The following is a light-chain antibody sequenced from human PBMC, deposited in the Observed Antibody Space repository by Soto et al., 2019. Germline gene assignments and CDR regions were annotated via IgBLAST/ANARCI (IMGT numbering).Light chain of an antibody. CDR2: EGS. Sequence: QSALTQPASVSGSPGQSITISCTGTNSDVGSYNLVSWYQQHPGKAPKLMIYEGSKRPSGVSNRFSGSKSGNTASLTISGLQAEDEADYYCCSYAGSSSSFGGGTKLTVL. CDR3: CSYAGSSSS. V-gene: IGLV2-23*01. CDR1: NSDVGSYNL. J-gene: IGLJ2*01.